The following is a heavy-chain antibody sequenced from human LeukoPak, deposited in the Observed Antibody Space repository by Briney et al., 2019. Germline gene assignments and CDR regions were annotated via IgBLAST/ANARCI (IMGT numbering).Heavy chain of an antibody. CDR2: ISTHSGNT. CDR1: GYTFTGYY. J-gene: IGHJ4*02. Sequence: ASVKVSCKASGYTFTGYYMHWVRQAPGQGLEWMGWISTHSGNTDYAQNLQGRVTMTTDTSTSTAYMELRSLRSDDTAVYYCARVGDYYDSSAFSLSYYFHYWGQGTLVTVSS. V-gene: IGHV1-18*04. D-gene: IGHD3-22*01. CDR3: ARVGDYYDSSAFSLSYYFHY.